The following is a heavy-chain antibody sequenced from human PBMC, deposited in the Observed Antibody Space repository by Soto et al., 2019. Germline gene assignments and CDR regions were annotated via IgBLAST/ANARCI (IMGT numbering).Heavy chain of an antibody. J-gene: IGHJ6*02. Sequence: PSEILSLTCAVYGGSFSGYYWSWIRRPPGKGLEWIGEINRSGSTNYNPSLKSRVTISVDTSKNQFSLKLSSVTAADTAVYYCARAPIQLWYPYYYYGMDVWGQGTTVTVSS. CDR3: ARAPIQLWYPYYYYGMDV. CDR1: GGSFSGYY. CDR2: INRSGST. V-gene: IGHV4-34*01. D-gene: IGHD5-18*01.